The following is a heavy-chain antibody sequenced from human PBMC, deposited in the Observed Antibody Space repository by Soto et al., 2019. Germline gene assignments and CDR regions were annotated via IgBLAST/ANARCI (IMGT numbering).Heavy chain of an antibody. J-gene: IGHJ5*02. V-gene: IGHV1-2*02. Sequence: ASVKVSCKASGYTFTGCYMHWVRQAPGQGLEWMGWINPNSGGTNYAQKFQGRVTMTRDTSISTAYMELSRLRSDDTAVYYCARVSTLGYSYGYRYFDPWGQGTLVTVSS. CDR2: INPNSGGT. CDR3: ARVSTLGYSYGYRYFDP. D-gene: IGHD5-18*01. CDR1: GYTFTGCY.